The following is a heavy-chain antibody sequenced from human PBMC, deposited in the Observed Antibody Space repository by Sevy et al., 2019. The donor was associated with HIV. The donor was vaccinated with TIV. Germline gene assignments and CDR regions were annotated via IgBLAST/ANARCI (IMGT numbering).Heavy chain of an antibody. D-gene: IGHD6-19*01. CDR3: AHRGTQQWLGIYFDY. Sequence: SGPTLVKPTQTLTLTCTFSGFSLSTSGVGVGWIRQPPGKALEWLALIYWNDDKRYSPSLKSRLTIPKDTSKNQVVRTMTNMDPVDTATYYCAHRGTQQWLGIYFDYWGQGTLVTVSS. V-gene: IGHV2-5*01. CDR2: IYWNDDK. J-gene: IGHJ4*02. CDR1: GFSLSTSGVG.